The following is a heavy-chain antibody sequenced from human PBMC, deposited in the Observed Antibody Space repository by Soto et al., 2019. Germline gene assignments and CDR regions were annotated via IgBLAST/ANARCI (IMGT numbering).Heavy chain of an antibody. Sequence: VKVSCKASGGTFSSYAISWVRQAPGQGLEWMGGIIPIFGTANYAQKFQGRVTITADESTSTAYMELSSLRSEDTAVYYCARQHIVVVTAAVPLLDIWGQGTMVTVSS. CDR3: ARQHIVVVTAAVPLLDI. CDR2: IIPIFGTA. D-gene: IGHD2-21*02. CDR1: GGTFSSYA. J-gene: IGHJ3*02. V-gene: IGHV1-69*13.